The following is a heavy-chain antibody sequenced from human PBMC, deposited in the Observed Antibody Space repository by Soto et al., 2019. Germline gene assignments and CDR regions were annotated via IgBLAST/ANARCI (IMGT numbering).Heavy chain of an antibody. CDR1: GIPFSGYS. V-gene: IGHV3-21*01. Sequence: GGSLSLPCVALGIPFSGYSMNWVRHAPGKARKWVLSFSSSSSYIYYADSVKRRFTISRDNAKNSLYLQMNSLRAEDTAVYYCARDQIVVVPAAPTQEDYYGMDVWGQGTTVTVSS. CDR3: ARDQIVVVPAAPTQEDYYGMDV. CDR2: FSSSSSYI. D-gene: IGHD2-2*01. J-gene: IGHJ6*02.